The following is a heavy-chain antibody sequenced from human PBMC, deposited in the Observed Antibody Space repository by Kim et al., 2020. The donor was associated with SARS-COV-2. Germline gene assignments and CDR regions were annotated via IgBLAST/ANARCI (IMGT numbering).Heavy chain of an antibody. D-gene: IGHD3-3*01. CDR3: ARDFGSDWQRHFDC. CDR2: ISRRGDAI. J-gene: IGHJ4*02. CDR1: GFSFSTYH. V-gene: IGHV3-48*02. Sequence: GGSLRHSCAASGFSFSTYHMNWVRQAPGKGLEWVSYISRRGDAIYYADSVKGRFTISRDTASNSLYLQMNSLRDEDTAVYYCARDFGSDWQRHFDCWGPGTLVTVSS.